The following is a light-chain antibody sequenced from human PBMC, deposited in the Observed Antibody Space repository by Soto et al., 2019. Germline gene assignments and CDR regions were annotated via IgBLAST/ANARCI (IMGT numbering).Light chain of an antibody. CDR3: QQHGSSPIT. CDR2: GAS. Sequence: EIVMTQSPSTLSVSPGESATLSCRASQSVSNNLAWHQQKPGQTPRLLIYGASSRATGIPDRFSGSGSGTDFTLTISRLEPEDFAVYYCQQHGSSPITFGQGTRLEIK. CDR1: QSVSNN. J-gene: IGKJ5*01. V-gene: IGKV3-20*01.